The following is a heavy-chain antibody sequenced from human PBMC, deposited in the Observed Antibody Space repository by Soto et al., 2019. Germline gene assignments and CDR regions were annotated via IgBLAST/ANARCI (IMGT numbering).Heavy chain of an antibody. CDR3: ASIAEAGRSVCDY. CDR2: ISGSGGST. J-gene: IGHJ4*02. D-gene: IGHD6-13*01. CDR1: GFTFSIYA. V-gene: IGHV3-23*01. Sequence: RRLSCASSGFTFSIYAMSLVPQSPCKGLEWCSAISGSGGSTYYSYSVKVRFTISRDNSKNTLYLQMNSLRAEDKAVYYCASIAEAGRSVCDYRDQQTLVTVSS.